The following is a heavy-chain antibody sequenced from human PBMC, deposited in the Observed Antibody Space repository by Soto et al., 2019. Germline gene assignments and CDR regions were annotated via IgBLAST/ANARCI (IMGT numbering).Heavy chain of an antibody. CDR2: ISAYNGNT. CDR3: ARDSRGITGTTYYCYGMDV. Sequence: GALVKVSCKASGYTFTSYGISWVRQAPGQGLEWMGWISAYNGNTNYAQKLQGRVTMTTDTSTSTAYMELRSLRSDDTAVYYCARDSRGITGTTYYCYGMDVWGQGTTVTVSS. V-gene: IGHV1-18*01. CDR1: GYTFTSYG. D-gene: IGHD1-20*01. J-gene: IGHJ6*02.